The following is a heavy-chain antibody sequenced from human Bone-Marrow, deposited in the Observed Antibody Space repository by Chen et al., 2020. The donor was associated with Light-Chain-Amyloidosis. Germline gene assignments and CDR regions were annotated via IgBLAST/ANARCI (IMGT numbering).Heavy chain of an antibody. CDR1: GGSISSSSYY. J-gene: IGHJ3*02. Sequence: QLQLQESGPGLVKPSETLSLTCTVSGGSISSSSYYWGWIRQPPGKGLEWIGSIYYSGSTYYNPSLTSRVTISVDTSKNQFSLKLSSVTAADTAVYYCARDYYDSSGYTDAFDIWGQGTMVTVSS. CDR3: ARDYYDSSGYTDAFDI. CDR2: IYYSGST. D-gene: IGHD3-22*01. V-gene: IGHV4-39*07.